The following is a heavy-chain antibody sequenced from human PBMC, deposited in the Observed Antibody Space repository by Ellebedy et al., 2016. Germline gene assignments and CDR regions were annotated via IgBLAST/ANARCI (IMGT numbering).Heavy chain of an antibody. J-gene: IGHJ4*02. CDR1: GGSISSSNW. CDR3: ARRDSGYDLGFDY. CDR2: IYHSGST. D-gene: IGHD5-12*01. Sequence: SETLSLTXAVSGGSISSSNWWSWVRQPPGKGLEWIGEIYHSGSTNYNPSLKSRVTISVDKSKNQFSLKLSSVTAADTAVYYCARRDSGYDLGFDYWGQGTLVTVSS. V-gene: IGHV4-4*02.